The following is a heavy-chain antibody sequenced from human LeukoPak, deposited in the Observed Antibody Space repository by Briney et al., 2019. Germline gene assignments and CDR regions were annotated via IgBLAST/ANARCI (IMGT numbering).Heavy chain of an antibody. D-gene: IGHD6-13*01. J-gene: IGHJ4*02. Sequence: GGSLRLSCAASGFTFSSYGMHWVRQAPGKGLEWVSVISYDGSTKYYADSVKGRFTISRDNSKNTLYLQMNSLRAEDTAVYYCARGTIAAAGYYYFDYWGQGTQVTVSS. V-gene: IGHV3-30*03. CDR1: GFTFSSYG. CDR3: ARGTIAAAGYYYFDY. CDR2: ISYDGSTK.